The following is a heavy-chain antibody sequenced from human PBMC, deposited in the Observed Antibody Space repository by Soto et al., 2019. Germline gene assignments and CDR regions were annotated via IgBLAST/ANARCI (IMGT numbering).Heavy chain of an antibody. CDR1: GFTFSSYA. V-gene: IGHV3-30*18. CDR2: ISYDGSNK. J-gene: IGHJ4*02. CDR3: AKPGAGGRFLEWFVDY. D-gene: IGHD3-3*01. Sequence: QFQLVESGGGVVQPGRSLRLSCAASGFTFSSYAMYWVRQAPGKGLEWVAVISYDGSNKYYADSVKGRFTISRDNSKNTLYLQMNSLRAEDTAVYYCAKPGAGGRFLEWFVDYWGQGTLVTVSS.